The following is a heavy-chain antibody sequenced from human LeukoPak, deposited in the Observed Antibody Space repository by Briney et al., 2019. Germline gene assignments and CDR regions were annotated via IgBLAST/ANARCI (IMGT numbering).Heavy chain of an antibody. CDR1: GYSISSGYY. D-gene: IGHD4-23*01. CDR2: IYHSGST. Sequence: SETLSLTCAVSGYSISSGYYWGWIRQPPGKGLEWIGSIYHSGSTSYNASLKSRLTISIDMSKTQFSLRLNSVTAADTAVYYCARGPTVEYFDHWGQGTLVTVSS. CDR3: ARGPTVEYFDH. J-gene: IGHJ4*02. V-gene: IGHV4-38-2*01.